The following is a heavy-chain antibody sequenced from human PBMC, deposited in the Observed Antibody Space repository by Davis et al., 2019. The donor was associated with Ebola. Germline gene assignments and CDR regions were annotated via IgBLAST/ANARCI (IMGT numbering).Heavy chain of an antibody. D-gene: IGHD7-27*01. CDR3: AKERWGFALDY. Sequence: GESLKISCAASGFISNNYAMTWVRQAPGRGLEWVSTTSSGGSTTYYADSVKGRFTISRDNSKNTLYLQMNSLRAEDTAVYYCAKERWGFALDYWGQGTLVTVSS. CDR1: GFISNNYA. V-gene: IGHV3-23*01. J-gene: IGHJ4*02. CDR2: TSSGGSTT.